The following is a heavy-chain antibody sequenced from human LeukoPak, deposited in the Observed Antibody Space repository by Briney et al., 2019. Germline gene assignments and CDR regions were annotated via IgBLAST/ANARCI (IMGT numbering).Heavy chain of an antibody. CDR2: INPNSGGT. CDR3: ARDRIRRLGYFDY. V-gene: IGHV1-2*02. J-gene: IGHJ4*02. D-gene: IGHD3-9*01. Sequence: VASVKVSCKASGYTFTGYYMHWVRQAPGQGLEWMGWINPNSGGTNYAQKFQGRVTMTRDTSISTAYMELSRLRSDDTAVYYCARDRIRRLGYFDYWGQGTLVTVSS. CDR1: GYTFTGYY.